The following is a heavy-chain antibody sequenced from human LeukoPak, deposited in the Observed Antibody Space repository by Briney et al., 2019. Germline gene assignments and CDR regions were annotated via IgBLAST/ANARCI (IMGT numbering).Heavy chain of an antibody. Sequence: PSETLSLTCTVSGGSISSGFYYWSWIRQPPGKGLEWIGEINHSGSTNYNPSLKSRVTISVDTSKNQFSLKLSSVTAADTAVYYCARQDYDILTGYFDYYYYYMDVWAKGPRSPSP. D-gene: IGHD3-9*01. J-gene: IGHJ6*03. V-gene: IGHV4-39*01. CDR1: GGSISSGFYY. CDR2: INHSGST. CDR3: ARQDYDILTGYFDYYYYYMDV.